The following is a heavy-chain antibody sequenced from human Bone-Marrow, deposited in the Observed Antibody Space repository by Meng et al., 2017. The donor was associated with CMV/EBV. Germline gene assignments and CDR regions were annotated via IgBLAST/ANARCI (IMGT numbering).Heavy chain of an antibody. Sequence: SETLSLTCTVSGGSISSYYLSWIRQPPGKGLEWVGYIYYSGSTNYNPSLKSRITISVDTSKNQFSLKLSSVTAADKAVYYCARTWGSHDSSGYYLYYYYGMDVWGQGTTVTVSS. CDR2: IYYSGST. CDR1: GGSISSYY. J-gene: IGHJ6*02. D-gene: IGHD3-22*01. V-gene: IGHV4-59*01. CDR3: ARTWGSHDSSGYYLYYYYGMDV.